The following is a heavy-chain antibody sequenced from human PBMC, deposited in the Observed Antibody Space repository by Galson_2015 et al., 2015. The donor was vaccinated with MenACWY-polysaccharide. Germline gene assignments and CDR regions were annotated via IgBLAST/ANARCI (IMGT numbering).Heavy chain of an antibody. CDR3: ARKEVRGGAYGWFDP. Sequence: ALRLCRAASGVTFDEYAMHWVRLAAGKGVGRVSGVSWNSGSIGYADSVKGRFTISRDNAKNSLYLQMNSLRAEDTALYFCARKEVRGGAYGWFDPWGQGILVSVSS. CDR2: VSWNSGSI. V-gene: IGHV3-9*01. J-gene: IGHJ5*02. D-gene: IGHD3-10*01. CDR1: GVTFDEYA.